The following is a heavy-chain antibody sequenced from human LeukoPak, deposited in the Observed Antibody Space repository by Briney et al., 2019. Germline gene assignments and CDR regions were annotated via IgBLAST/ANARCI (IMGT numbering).Heavy chain of an antibody. CDR3: ARSAAVVTTNYFDY. CDR1: IGSISSGYY. CDR2: IYHSGST. J-gene: IGHJ4*02. Sequence: SETLSLTCTVSIGSISSGYYWGWIRQPPGKGLEWIGSIYHSGSTFYNPSLKSRVTISVDTSKNQFSLKLSSVTAADTAVYYCARSAAVVTTNYFDYWGQGTLVTVSS. V-gene: IGHV4-38-2*02. D-gene: IGHD3-22*01.